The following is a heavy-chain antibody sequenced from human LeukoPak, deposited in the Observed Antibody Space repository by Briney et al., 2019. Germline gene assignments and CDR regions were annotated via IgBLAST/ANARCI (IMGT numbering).Heavy chain of an antibody. J-gene: IGHJ4*02. D-gene: IGHD3-22*01. V-gene: IGHV1-24*01. CDR3: ARAHVGGYYYDSSGYYEG. CDR1: GYTLTELS. CDR2: FDPEDGET. Sequence: ASVKVSCKVSGYTLTELSMHWVRQAPGKGLEWMGGFDPEDGETIYAQKFQGRVTMTEDTSTDTAYMELSSLRSEDTAVYYCARAHVGGYYYDSSGYYEGWGQGTLVTVSS.